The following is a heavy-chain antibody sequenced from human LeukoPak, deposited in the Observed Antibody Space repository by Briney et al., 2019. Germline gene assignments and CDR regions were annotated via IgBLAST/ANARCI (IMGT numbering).Heavy chain of an antibody. V-gene: IGHV3-30*02. J-gene: IGHJ6*03. CDR3: AKSLIPAAIQETYYMDV. CDR1: GFIFSNYG. D-gene: IGHD2-2*02. CDR2: IRHDESKE. Sequence: GGSLRLSCEASGFIFSNYGMHWVRQAPGKGLEWAAFIRHDESKEFYADSVKGRFTVSRDSSKNTLYLQANSLRAEDTAVYYCAKSLIPAAIQETYYMDVWGKGTTVIVSS.